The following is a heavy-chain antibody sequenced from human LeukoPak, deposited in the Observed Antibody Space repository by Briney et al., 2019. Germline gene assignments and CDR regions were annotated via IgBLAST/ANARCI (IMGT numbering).Heavy chain of an antibody. J-gene: IGHJ6*02. D-gene: IGHD4-17*01. CDR3: AREKTVGGDSNYHYYGMDV. CDR2: MSGSGSNM. V-gene: IGHV3-11*01. Sequence: GGSLRLSCAASGFTFSDYYMSWIRQAPGKGLEWVSFMSGSGSNMYYADSVKGRLTISRDNAKNSLYLQMNSLTVEDTAVYYCAREKTVGGDSNYHYYGMDVCGQGTTVTVSS. CDR1: GFTFSDYY.